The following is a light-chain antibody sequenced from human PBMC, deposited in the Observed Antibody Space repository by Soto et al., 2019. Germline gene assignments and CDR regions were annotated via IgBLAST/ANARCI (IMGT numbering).Light chain of an antibody. J-gene: IGKJ4*01. Sequence: EIVLTQSPGTLSLSPGERATLSCRAGQSVSRSTSLAWYQEKTGQAPRLLIYGASSRAVGVPDRFSGSGSGTDFTLTISRLEPEDFAVYYCQQYGDSPLTFGGGTKVE. CDR1: QSVSRSTS. CDR3: QQYGDSPLT. CDR2: GAS. V-gene: IGKV3-20*01.